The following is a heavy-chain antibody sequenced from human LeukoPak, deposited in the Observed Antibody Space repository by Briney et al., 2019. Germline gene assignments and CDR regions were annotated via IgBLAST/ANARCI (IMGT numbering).Heavy chain of an antibody. D-gene: IGHD1-26*01. CDR3: AKATYFPSGSYYWYFDL. CDR1: GFTFDDYA. CDR2: ISWNSGSI. Sequence: PGGSLRLSCAASGFTFDDYAMHWVRQAPGKGLEWVSGISWNSGSIGYADSVKGRFTISRDNAKNSLYLQMNSLRAEDTALYYCAKATYFPSGSYYWYFDLWGRGTLVTVSS. J-gene: IGHJ2*01. V-gene: IGHV3-9*01.